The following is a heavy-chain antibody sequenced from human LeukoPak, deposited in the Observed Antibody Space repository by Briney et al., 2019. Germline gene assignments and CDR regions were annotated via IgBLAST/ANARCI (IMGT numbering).Heavy chain of an antibody. J-gene: IGHJ4*02. V-gene: IGHV1-18*01. D-gene: IGHD6-19*01. CDR1: GCTFTSYG. CDR2: ISAYKGNT. Sequence: GASVTVSFKASGCTFTSYGISWLRQAPGKGLAWMGWISAYKGNTNYAQKLQGRVTMIKDTSTSTDDMEVCSLRSDDTAVYYCASGRMYSTGWYGYYWGQGTLVTVSS. CDR3: ASGRMYSTGWYGYY.